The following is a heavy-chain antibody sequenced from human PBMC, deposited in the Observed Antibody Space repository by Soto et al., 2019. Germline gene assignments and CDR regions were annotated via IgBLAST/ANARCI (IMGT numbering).Heavy chain of an antibody. D-gene: IGHD3-22*01. CDR3: ARRDDSSGYYYEGGAFDI. J-gene: IGHJ3*02. CDR2: IIPIFGTA. V-gene: IGHV1-69*01. Sequence: QVQLVQSGAEVKKPGSSVKVSCKASGGTFSSYAISWVRQAPGQGLEWMGGIIPIFGTANYAQKFQGRVTITADESTSTDYMELSSLRSEDTAVYYCARRDDSSGYYYEGGAFDIWGQGTMVTVSS. CDR1: GGTFSSYA.